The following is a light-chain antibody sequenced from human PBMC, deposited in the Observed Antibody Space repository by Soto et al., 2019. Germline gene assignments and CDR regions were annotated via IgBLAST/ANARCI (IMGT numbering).Light chain of an antibody. CDR3: QQYNDWHPLT. Sequence: ETVMTQSPVTLSLSPGDRATLSCRASHSVRSNLAWYQQKPGQPPRLLIYDASTRANGIPGRFSGSGSGTAYTLTISSLQSEDSAVYYCQQYNDWHPLTFGGGTKVEIK. J-gene: IGKJ4*01. CDR2: DAS. CDR1: HSVRSN. V-gene: IGKV3-15*01.